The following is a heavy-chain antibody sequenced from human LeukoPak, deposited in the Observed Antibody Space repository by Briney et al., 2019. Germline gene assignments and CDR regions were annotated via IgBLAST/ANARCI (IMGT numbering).Heavy chain of an antibody. CDR1: GGSISSSSYY. D-gene: IGHD2-2*01. Sequence: SETLSLTCTVSGGSISSSSYYWGSIRQPPGKGLEWIGSIYYSGSTYYNPSLKSRVTISVDTSKNQFSLKLSSVTAADTAVYYCARDRGGFVVVEATIDYWGQGTLVTVSS. V-gene: IGHV4-39*07. CDR3: ARDRGGFVVVEATIDY. CDR2: IYYSGST. J-gene: IGHJ4*02.